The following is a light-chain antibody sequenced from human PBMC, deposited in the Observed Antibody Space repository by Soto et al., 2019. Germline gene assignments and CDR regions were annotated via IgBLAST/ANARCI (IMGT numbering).Light chain of an antibody. CDR2: DSS. J-gene: IGKJ2*01. V-gene: IGKV3-11*01. CDR3: QQRHNWPA. CDR1: QDIGTF. Sequence: DIVLTQSPATLSLSPGERATLSCRASQDIGTFLAWYQHKPGQAPRLLFYDSSHRATGISGRFSGSGSGTDFTLSISNLEAEDFAVYYYQQRHNWPAFGQGTRLEIK.